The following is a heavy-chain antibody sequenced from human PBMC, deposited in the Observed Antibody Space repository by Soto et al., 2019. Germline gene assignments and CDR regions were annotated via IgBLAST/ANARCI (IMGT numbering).Heavy chain of an antibody. CDR1: GGSISSYY. V-gene: IGHV4-59*01. CDR2: IYYSGST. CDR3: ARGLSGNSGRYYYGMDV. J-gene: IGHJ6*02. D-gene: IGHD1-26*01. Sequence: SETLSLTCTVSGGSISSYYWSWIRQPPGKGLEWIGNIYYSGSTNYNPSLKSRVTISVDTSKNQFSLKLISVTAADTAVYYCARGLSGNSGRYYYGMDVWGLGTTVTVSS.